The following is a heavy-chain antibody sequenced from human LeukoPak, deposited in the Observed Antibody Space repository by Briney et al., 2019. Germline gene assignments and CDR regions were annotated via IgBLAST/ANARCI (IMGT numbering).Heavy chain of an antibody. Sequence: SETLSLTCTVFGGSFGSSYWTWIRQPSGKGLEWIGEITPSGSTSYIPSLKSRLTISIDTSQDQFSLRLTSMNAADTAVYYCARISSSGSLDYWGQGTLVTVSS. CDR2: ITPSGST. J-gene: IGHJ4*02. V-gene: IGHV4-34*01. CDR1: GGSFGSSY. D-gene: IGHD3-10*01. CDR3: ARISSSGSLDY.